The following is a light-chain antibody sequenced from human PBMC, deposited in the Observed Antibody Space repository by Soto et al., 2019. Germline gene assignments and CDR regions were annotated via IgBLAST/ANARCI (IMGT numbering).Light chain of an antibody. CDR3: QQRSNWLTWT. V-gene: IGKV3-11*01. CDR1: QSVSSY. J-gene: IGKJ1*01. Sequence: EIGGTQSPASQSLAPGERATLGGRASQSVSSYLAWYQQKPGQAPRLLIYDASNRATGIPARFSGSGSGTDFTLTISSLEPEDFAVYYCQQRSNWLTWTFGQGTKVDIK. CDR2: DAS.